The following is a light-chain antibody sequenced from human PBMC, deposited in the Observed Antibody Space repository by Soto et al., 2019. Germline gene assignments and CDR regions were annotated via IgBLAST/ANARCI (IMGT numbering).Light chain of an antibody. CDR2: GAS. CDR1: QSVLYSSNNKNY. Sequence: DIVMTQSPDSLAVSLGERATINCKSSQSVLYSSNNKNYLAWYQQRPGQAPRLLIYGASTRATGVPARFSGGGSGTEFTLTSTSLQSEDFAVYWCQQYNNWPLTFGPGTRLEIK. J-gene: IGKJ5*01. V-gene: IGKV4-1*01. CDR3: QQYNNWPLT.